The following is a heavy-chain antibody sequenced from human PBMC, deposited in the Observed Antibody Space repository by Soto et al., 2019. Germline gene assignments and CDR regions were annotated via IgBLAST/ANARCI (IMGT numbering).Heavy chain of an antibody. V-gene: IGHV1-3*01. J-gene: IGHJ3*01. D-gene: IGHD1-1*01. CDR2: INPANGNT. CDR3: AIDILNVGPRASEAFEV. CDR1: GFTFSDTL. Sequence: QVQRVQSGAEVKKPGAAVKISCQASGFTFSDTLINWVRPGPGQRLEWMGWINPANGNTRYSESFQGRVSISSRSSASTVYVALSGLTAEHTAVYYCAIDILNVGPRASEAFEVWGQGTLITVSS.